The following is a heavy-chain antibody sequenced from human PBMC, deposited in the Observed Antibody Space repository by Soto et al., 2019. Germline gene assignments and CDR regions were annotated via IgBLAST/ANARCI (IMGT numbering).Heavy chain of an antibody. CDR3: ARGVGSSGWETFDC. J-gene: IGHJ4*02. CDR1: GDTFISYY. CDR2: INPSGGST. D-gene: IGHD6-19*01. V-gene: IGHV1-46*01. Sequence: AAVKDSCYASGDTFISYYSHWVRQATGQGLEWMGIINPSGGSTSYAQKFQGRVTMTRDTSTSTVYMELSNLRSEDTAVYYCARGVGSSGWETFDCWGQGTLVTVS.